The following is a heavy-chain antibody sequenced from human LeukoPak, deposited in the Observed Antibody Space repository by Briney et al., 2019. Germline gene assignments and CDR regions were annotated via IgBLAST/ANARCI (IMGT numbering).Heavy chain of an antibody. CDR3: AKDLGSIAVAGTIDY. CDR2: ISGSGGST. Sequence: PGGSLRLSCAASGFTFSSYWMSWVRQAPGKGLEWVSAISGSGGSTYYADSVRGRFTISRDNSKNTLYLQMNSLRAEDTAVYYCAKDLGSIAVAGTIDYWGQGTLVTVSS. V-gene: IGHV3-23*01. J-gene: IGHJ4*02. CDR1: GFTFSSYW. D-gene: IGHD6-19*01.